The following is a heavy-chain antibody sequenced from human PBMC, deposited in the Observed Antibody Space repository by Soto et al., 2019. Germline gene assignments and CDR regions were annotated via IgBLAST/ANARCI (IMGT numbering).Heavy chain of an antibody. CDR3: AHIAAAPPHQPDY. Sequence: ASVKVSCKVSGYTLTGLSMHWVRQAPGKGLEWMGGFDPEDGETIYAQKFQGRVTMTEDTSTDTAYMELSSLRSEDTAVYYCAHIAAAPPHQPDYWGQGTLVTVSS. CDR2: FDPEDGET. D-gene: IGHD6-13*01. CDR1: GYTLTGLS. V-gene: IGHV1-24*01. J-gene: IGHJ4*02.